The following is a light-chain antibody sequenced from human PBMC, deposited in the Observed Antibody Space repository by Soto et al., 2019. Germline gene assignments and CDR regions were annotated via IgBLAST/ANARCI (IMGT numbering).Light chain of an antibody. V-gene: IGKV3-20*01. CDR1: QSVSSSY. CDR2: GAS. Sequence: EIVLTQSPGTLSLSQGERATLSCRASQSVSSSYLAWYQQKPGQAPRLLIYGASSRATGIPDRFSGSGSGTDFTLTISRLEPEDFAVYYCQQYGSSPVTFGPGTKVDI. J-gene: IGKJ3*01. CDR3: QQYGSSPVT.